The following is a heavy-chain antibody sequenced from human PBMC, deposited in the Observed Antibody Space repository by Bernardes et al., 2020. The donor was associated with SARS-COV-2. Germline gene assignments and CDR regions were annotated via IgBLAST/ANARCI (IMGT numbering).Heavy chain of an antibody. V-gene: IGHV1-8*01. J-gene: IGHJ6*02. CDR3: ARGFIAAAGNNYYYGMDV. CDR2: MNPNSGNT. D-gene: IGHD6-13*01. Sequence: ASVKVSCKASGYTFTSYDINWVRQATGQGLEWMGWMNPNSGNTGYAQKFQGRVTMTRNTSISTAYMELSSLRSEDTAVYYCARGFIAAAGNNYYYGMDVWGQGTTVTVSS. CDR1: GYTFTSYD.